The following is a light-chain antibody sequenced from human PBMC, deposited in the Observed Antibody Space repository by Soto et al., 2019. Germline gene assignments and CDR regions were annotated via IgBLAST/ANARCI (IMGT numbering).Light chain of an antibody. V-gene: IGKV3-11*01. CDR2: DAS. CDR1: QSLASY. CDR3: HQRSSWPLT. J-gene: IGKJ4*01. Sequence: EIVLTQSPATLSLSPGERATLSCRASQSLASYLAWYQQKPGQAPRLLIYDASNRAAGIPARFSGSGSGTDFTLTISSLEPEDCAVYYCHQRSSWPLTFGGGTKVEIK.